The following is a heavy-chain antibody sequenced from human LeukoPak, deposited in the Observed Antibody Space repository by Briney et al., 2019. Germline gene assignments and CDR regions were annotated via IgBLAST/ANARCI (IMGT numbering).Heavy chain of an antibody. V-gene: IGHV3-23*01. CDR1: GFTFSSYA. CDR2: ISGSGGST. J-gene: IGHJ4*02. CDR3: AKAECGGDCYYLGFDY. Sequence: PGGSLRLSCAASGFTFSSYAMSWVRQAPGKGLEWVSAISGSGGSTYYADSVKGRFTISRDNSKNTLYLQMNSLRAEDTAVYYCAKAECGGDCYYLGFDYWGQGTLVTVSS. D-gene: IGHD2-21*02.